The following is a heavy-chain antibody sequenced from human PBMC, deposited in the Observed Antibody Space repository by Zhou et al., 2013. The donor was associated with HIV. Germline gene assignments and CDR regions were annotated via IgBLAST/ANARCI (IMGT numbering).Heavy chain of an antibody. Sequence: QVQLQESGPGLVKPSETLSLTCTVSGASISNHYWNWIRQPPGKGLEWIGYIYYSGTTNYNPSLKSRVTISVDTSKNQFSLKLTSVTAADTAVYYCARDQRGYYDSGGYRDALDIWGQGTMGNVSS. CDR3: ARDQRGYYDSGGYRDALDI. V-gene: IGHV4-59*11. D-gene: IGHD3-22*01. CDR1: GASISNHY. CDR2: IYYSGTT. J-gene: IGHJ3*02.